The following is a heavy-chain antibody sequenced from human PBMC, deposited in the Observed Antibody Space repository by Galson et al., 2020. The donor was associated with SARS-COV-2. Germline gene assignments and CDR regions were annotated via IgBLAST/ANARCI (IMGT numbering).Heavy chain of an antibody. CDR1: GYSFTSYW. CDR3: ARVGTSSSGWEAYYFDY. CDR2: IYPGDSDT. J-gene: IGHJ4*02. D-gene: IGHD6-19*01. V-gene: IGHV5-51*01. Sequence: GESLKISCKGSGYSFTSYWIGWVRQMPGKGLEWMGIIYPGDSDTQYSPSFHRQVTLSADKSISTAYLQWSSLKASDTAMYYCARVGTSSSGWEAYYFDYWGQGTLVTVSS.